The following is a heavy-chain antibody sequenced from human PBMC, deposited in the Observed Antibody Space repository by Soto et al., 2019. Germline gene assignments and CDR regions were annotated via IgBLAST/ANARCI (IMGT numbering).Heavy chain of an antibody. CDR3: ARLPNKSPQN. CDR1: GLTSSSYW. CDR2: ISTDASST. J-gene: IGHJ1*01. V-gene: IGHV3-74*01. Sequence: EVQLVESGGGLVQPGGSLRLSCAASGLTSSSYWIHGVRQAPGKGLVWVSSISTDASSTSYADPVKGRFTISRDNAKNTLYLQMNSVRAEDTAVYYCARLPNKSPQNWGQGTLVIVSP.